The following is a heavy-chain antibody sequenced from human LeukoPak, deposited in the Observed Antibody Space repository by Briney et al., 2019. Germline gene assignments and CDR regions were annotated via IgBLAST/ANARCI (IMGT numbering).Heavy chain of an antibody. Sequence: SVKVSCKASGGTFSSYAISWVRQAPGQGLEWMGGIIPIFGTANYAQKFQGRVTITADKSTSTAYMELSSLRSEDTAVYYCARASSSIAARPRWFDPWGQGTLVTVSS. CDR1: GGTFSSYA. D-gene: IGHD6-6*01. CDR3: ARASSSIAARPRWFDP. J-gene: IGHJ5*02. CDR2: IIPIFGTA. V-gene: IGHV1-69*06.